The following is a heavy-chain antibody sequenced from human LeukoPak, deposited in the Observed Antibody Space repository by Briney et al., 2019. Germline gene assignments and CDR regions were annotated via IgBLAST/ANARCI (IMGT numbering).Heavy chain of an antibody. CDR2: IYYSGST. Sequence: PSETLSLTCTVSGGSISSSYYYWGWIRQPPGKGLEWIGSIYYSGSTYYNPSLKSRVTISVDTSKNQFSLKLRSVTAADTAVYYCARGYSLDYWGQGTLVTVSS. V-gene: IGHV4-39*01. J-gene: IGHJ4*02. CDR3: ARGYSLDY. CDR1: GGSISSSYYY. D-gene: IGHD5-18*01.